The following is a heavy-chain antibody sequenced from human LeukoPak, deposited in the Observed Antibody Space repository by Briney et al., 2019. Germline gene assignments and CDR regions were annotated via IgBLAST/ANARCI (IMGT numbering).Heavy chain of an antibody. J-gene: IGHJ4*02. V-gene: IGHV4-59*01. Sequence: SETLSLTCTVSGGFISGYYWSWIRQPPGKGLEWIGYIYSSGSTNYNPSLKSRVTISVDTSKNQFSLKLSSVTAADTAVYYCARAVWFGSYLYFDYWGQGTLVTVSS. CDR3: ARAVWFGSYLYFDY. CDR1: GGFISGYY. CDR2: IYSSGST. D-gene: IGHD1-26*01.